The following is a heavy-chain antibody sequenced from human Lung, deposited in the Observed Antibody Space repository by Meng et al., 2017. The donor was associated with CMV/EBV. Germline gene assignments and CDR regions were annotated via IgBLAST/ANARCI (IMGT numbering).Heavy chain of an antibody. CDR1: GALFTSGEAF. CDR2: KEYRGSI. CDR3: ARGELLWDY. Sequence: QQVGEGLEGPSQTLPLTGHVSGALFTSGEAFWSWFRLPAGEGLEWIVYKEYRGSIFSSPSLKSRVAISVDTSKNQFSLPLSSVTAADTAVYFCARGELLWDYWGQGTLVTVSS. V-gene: IGHV4-30-4*01. J-gene: IGHJ4*02. D-gene: IGHD2-2*01.